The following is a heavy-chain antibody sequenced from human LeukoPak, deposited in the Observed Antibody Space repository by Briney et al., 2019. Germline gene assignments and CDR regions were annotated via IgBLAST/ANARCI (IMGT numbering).Heavy chain of an antibody. J-gene: IGHJ5*02. CDR3: ARDRFYDSSGYYFYWFDP. D-gene: IGHD3-22*01. Sequence: SETLSLTCTVSGGSISSSSYYWGWIRQPPGKGLEWIGSIYYSGSTYYNPSLKSRVTISVDTSKNQFSLKLSSVTAADTAVYYCARDRFYDSSGYYFYWFDPWGQGTLVTVSS. CDR2: IYYSGST. CDR1: GGSISSSSYY. V-gene: IGHV4-39*07.